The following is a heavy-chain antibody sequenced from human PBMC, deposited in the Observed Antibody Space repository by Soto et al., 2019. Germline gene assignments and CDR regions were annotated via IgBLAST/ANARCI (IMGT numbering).Heavy chain of an antibody. D-gene: IGHD3-3*01. V-gene: IGHV3-33*01. J-gene: IGHJ6*02. CDR1: GFTFSSYG. CDR2: IWYDGSNK. Sequence: GGSLRLSCAASGFTFSSYGMHWVRQAPGKGLEWVAVIWYDGSNKYYADSVKGRFTISRDNSKNTLYLQMNSLRAEDTAVYYCARDQRRFGVVYGMDVWGQGTTVTVSS. CDR3: ARDQRRFGVVYGMDV.